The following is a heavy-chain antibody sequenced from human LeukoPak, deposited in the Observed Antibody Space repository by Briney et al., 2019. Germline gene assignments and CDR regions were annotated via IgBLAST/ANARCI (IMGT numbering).Heavy chain of an antibody. CDR1: GFTFSSYG. V-gene: IGHV3-23*01. J-gene: IGHJ4*02. CDR2: ISGSGGST. Sequence: SGGSLRLSCAASGFTFSSYGMSWVRQAPGKGLEWVSAISGSGGSTYYADSVKGRFTISRDNSKNTLYLQMNSLRAEDTAVYYCAKSSGSYYNRFDYWGQGTLVTVSS. D-gene: IGHD3-10*01. CDR3: AKSSGSYYNRFDY.